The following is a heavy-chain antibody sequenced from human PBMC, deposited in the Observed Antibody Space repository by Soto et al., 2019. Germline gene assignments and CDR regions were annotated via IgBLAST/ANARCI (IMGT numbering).Heavy chain of an antibody. D-gene: IGHD1-26*01. Sequence: PSETLSLTCTVSGGSISSSSYYWGWIRQPPGKGLEWIGSIYYSGSTYYNPSLKSRVTISVDTSKNQFSLKLSSVTAADTAVYYCGKVGATLYYYGVDVWGQGTTVTVSS. V-gene: IGHV4-39*01. CDR3: GKVGATLYYYGVDV. J-gene: IGHJ6*02. CDR2: IYYSGST. CDR1: GGSISSSSYY.